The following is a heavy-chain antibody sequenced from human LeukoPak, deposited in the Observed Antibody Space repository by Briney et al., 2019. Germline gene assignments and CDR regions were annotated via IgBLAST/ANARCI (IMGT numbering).Heavy chain of an antibody. CDR2: IIPIFGTA. CDR1: GGTFSSYA. CDR3: ARGGPDIVVIPAAKRVYNWFDP. D-gene: IGHD2-2*01. Sequence: SVKVSCKASGGTFSSYAISWVRQAPGQGLEWMGGIIPIFGTANYAQKFQGRVTITADESTSTAYMELSSLRSEDTAVYYCARGGPDIVVIPAAKRVYNWFDPWGQGTLVTVSS. J-gene: IGHJ5*02. V-gene: IGHV1-69*01.